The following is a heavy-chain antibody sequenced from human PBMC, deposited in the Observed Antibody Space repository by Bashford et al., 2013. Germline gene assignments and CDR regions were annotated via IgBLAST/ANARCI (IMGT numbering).Heavy chain of an antibody. CDR3: AAGVGTTSHGAFDI. V-gene: IGHV1-46*01. D-gene: IGHD1-26*01. CDR1: GYTFTGNY. CDR2: INPSGGST. J-gene: IGHJ3*02. Sequence: ASVKVSCKASGYTFTGNYLHWMRQAPGQGLEWMGVINPSGGSTYYAQKFQGRVTMTTDTSTSTVYMELSSLRSEDTAEYYCAAGVGTTSHGAFDIWGQGTMVTVSS.